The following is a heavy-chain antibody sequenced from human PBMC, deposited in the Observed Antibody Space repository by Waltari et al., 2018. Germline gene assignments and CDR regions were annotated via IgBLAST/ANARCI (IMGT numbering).Heavy chain of an antibody. CDR2: IIPMPGIT. CDR3: AKGGPAIFGVLNTKRFDC. D-gene: IGHD3-3*01. J-gene: IGHJ4*02. V-gene: IGHV1-69*02. Sequence: QVQLVQSGAEVKQPGSSVKVSCKSSGGPFSSVGLPWLRQAPGQGLEWMGKIIPMPGITDYEQKFQGRLRITADRSTTTGYMELRSLGSEDTAEYYCAKGGPAIFGVLNTKRFDCWGQGTPVTVSS. CDR1: GGPFSSVG.